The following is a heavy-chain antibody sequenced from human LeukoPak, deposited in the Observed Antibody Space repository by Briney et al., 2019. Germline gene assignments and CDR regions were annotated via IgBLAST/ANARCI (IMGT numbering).Heavy chain of an antibody. J-gene: IGHJ3*02. V-gene: IGHV3-15*01. CDR3: TTEGFTYGHHALGI. Sequence: GGSLRLSCATSGFTLRNAWISWVRQAPGKGLEWVGRMRSEARGGPPDYAALVKGRFIISIDDSRSTLYLQMHSLETEDTALYYCTTEGFTYGHHALGIWGQGTVVTVSS. CDR1: GFTLRNAW. CDR2: MRSEARGGPP. D-gene: IGHD5-18*01.